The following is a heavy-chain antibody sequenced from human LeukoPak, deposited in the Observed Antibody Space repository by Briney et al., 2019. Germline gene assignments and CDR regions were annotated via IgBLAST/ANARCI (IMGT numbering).Heavy chain of an antibody. Sequence: ASVKVSCKASGYTFTSYGISWVRQAPGQGLEWMGWISAYNGNTNYAQKLQGRVTMTTDTSTSTAYMELRSLRSEDTAVYYCARVVVAATRFLYYYYGMDVWGQGTTVTVSS. V-gene: IGHV1-18*01. CDR1: GYTFTSYG. D-gene: IGHD2-15*01. CDR3: ARVVVAATRFLYYYYGMDV. J-gene: IGHJ6*02. CDR2: ISAYNGNT.